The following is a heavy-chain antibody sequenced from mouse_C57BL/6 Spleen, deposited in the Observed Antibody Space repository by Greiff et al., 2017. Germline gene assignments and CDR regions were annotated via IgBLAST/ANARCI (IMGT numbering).Heavy chain of an antibody. D-gene: IGHD2-14*01. J-gene: IGHJ3*01. Sequence: QVQLKQSGAELVRPGSSVKLSCKASGYTFTSYWMNWVKQRPKQGLEWIGNIDPCDSETYYNQKFKDKATLTVDKSSSTAYMQLSSLTSEDSAVYYCGGSGDRVPEFGYWGQGALVTVSA. CDR3: GGSGDRVPEFGY. CDR2: IDPCDSET. CDR1: GYTFTSYW. V-gene: IGHV1-52*01.